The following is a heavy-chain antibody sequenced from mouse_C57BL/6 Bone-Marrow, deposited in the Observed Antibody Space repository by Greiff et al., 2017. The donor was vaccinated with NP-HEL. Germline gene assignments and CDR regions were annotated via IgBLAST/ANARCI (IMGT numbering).Heavy chain of an antibody. Sequence: EVKLQESGPELVKPGASVKMSCKASGYTFTDYNMHWVKQSHGKSLEWIGYINPNNGGTSYNQKFKGKATLTVNKSSSTAYMELRSLTSEDSAVYYCARDTTVVAPYWYFDVWGTGTTVTVSS. V-gene: IGHV1-22*01. J-gene: IGHJ1*03. CDR2: INPNNGGT. D-gene: IGHD1-1*01. CDR1: GYTFTDYN. CDR3: ARDTTVVAPYWYFDV.